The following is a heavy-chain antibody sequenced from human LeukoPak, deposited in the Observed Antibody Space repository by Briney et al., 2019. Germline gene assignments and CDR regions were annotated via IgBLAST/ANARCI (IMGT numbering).Heavy chain of an antibody. V-gene: IGHV4-30-2*01. CDR2: IYHSGST. D-gene: IGHD2-15*01. CDR3: ARETRCCSGGSCYFYFDY. Sequence: SQTLSLTCAVSGGSISSGGYSWSWIRQPPGKGLEWIGYIYHSGSTYYNPSLKSRVTISVDRSKNQFSLKLSSVTAADTAVYHCARETRCCSGGSCYFYFDYWGQGTLVTVSS. CDR1: GGSISSGGYS. J-gene: IGHJ4*02.